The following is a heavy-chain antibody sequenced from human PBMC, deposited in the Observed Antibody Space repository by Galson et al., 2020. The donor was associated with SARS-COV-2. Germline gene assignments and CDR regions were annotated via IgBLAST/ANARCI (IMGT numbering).Heavy chain of an antibody. Sequence: GGSLRLSCAASGFTFSSYGMHWVRQAPGKGLEWVAVISYDGSNKYYADSVKGRFTISRDNSKNTLYLQMNSLRAEDTAVYYCAKDLIDLYSGYDYSGGTFDYWGHGTLVTVSS. CDR2: ISYDGSNK. CDR3: AKDLIDLYSGYDYSGGTFDY. J-gene: IGHJ4*01. V-gene: IGHV3-30*18. D-gene: IGHD5-12*01. CDR1: GFTFSSYG.